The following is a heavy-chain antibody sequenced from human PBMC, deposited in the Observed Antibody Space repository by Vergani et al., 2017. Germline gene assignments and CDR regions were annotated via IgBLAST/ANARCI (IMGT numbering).Heavy chain of an antibody. CDR1: GFNFNNYV. D-gene: IGHD3-9*01. J-gene: IGHJ4*02. CDR2: ISGQNFRT. V-gene: IGHV3-23*04. CDR3: AKAEGYFDWLLN. Sequence: EVQLVESGGALIQPGGSLRLSCAASGFNFNNYVITWIRQAPGRGLEWVSGISGQNFRTHYADSVKGRFTISRDDSKNTVYLQINSLRAEDTAFYYCAKAEGYFDWLLNWGQGTLVTVSS.